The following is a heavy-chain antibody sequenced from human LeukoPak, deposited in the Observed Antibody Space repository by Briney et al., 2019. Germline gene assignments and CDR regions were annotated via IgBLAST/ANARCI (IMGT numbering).Heavy chain of an antibody. CDR1: GGTFSSYA. CDR2: VMSKTHGGTT. V-gene: IGHV3-15*01. Sequence: SCKASGGTFSSYAISWVRQAPGKGLQWVGRVMSKTHGGTTDYAAPVKGRFTISRDDSKNTLYLQMNSLKTEDTAVYYCTTYTSGAGDYWGQGTLVTVSS. J-gene: IGHJ4*02. D-gene: IGHD3-10*01. CDR3: TTYTSGAGDY.